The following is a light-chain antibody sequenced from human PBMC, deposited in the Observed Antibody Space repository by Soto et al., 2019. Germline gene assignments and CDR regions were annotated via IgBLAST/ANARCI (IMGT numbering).Light chain of an antibody. J-gene: IGKJ5*01. CDR3: QQYGSSPSIT. V-gene: IGKV3-20*01. CDR1: QSVGSK. Sequence: EKVMTQSPGSLSVSPGERAALSCRASQSVGSKLAWYQRKPGQAPRLLIYDASNRATGIPDRFSGSGSGTDFTLTISRLEPEDFAVYYCQQYGSSPSITFGQGTRLEIK. CDR2: DAS.